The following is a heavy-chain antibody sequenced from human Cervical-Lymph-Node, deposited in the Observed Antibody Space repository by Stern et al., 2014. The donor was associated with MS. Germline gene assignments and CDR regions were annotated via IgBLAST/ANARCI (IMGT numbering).Heavy chain of an antibody. CDR1: GFTFSSYG. Sequence: QDQLVQSGGGVVQPGRSLRLSCAASGFTFSSYGMHWVRQAPGKGLEWVAVISYDGSNKYYADSVKGRFTISRDNSKNTLYLQMTSLRPEDTAVYYCANLPGVRYGDSVHWYFDLWGRGTLVTVSS. CDR3: ANLPGVRYGDSVHWYFDL. J-gene: IGHJ2*01. D-gene: IGHD4-17*01. V-gene: IGHV3-30*18. CDR2: ISYDGSNK.